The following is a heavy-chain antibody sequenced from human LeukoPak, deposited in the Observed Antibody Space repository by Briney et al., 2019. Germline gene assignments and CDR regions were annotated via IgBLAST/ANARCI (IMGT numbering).Heavy chain of an antibody. J-gene: IGHJ4*02. CDR2: ISSSSSTI. D-gene: IGHD3-3*01. CDR1: GFTFSSYS. CDR3: ARDWGDYDFWRKTLDY. Sequence: GGSLRLSCAASGFTFSSYSMNWVRQAQGKGLEWVSYISSSSSTIYYADSVKGRFTISRDNAKNSLYLQMNSLRDEDTAVYYCARDWGDYDFWRKTLDYWGQGTLVTVSS. V-gene: IGHV3-48*02.